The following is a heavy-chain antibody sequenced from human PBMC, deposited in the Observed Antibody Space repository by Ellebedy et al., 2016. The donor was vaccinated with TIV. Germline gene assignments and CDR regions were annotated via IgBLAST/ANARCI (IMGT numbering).Heavy chain of an antibody. D-gene: IGHD6-19*01. CDR2: ISHDGSSQ. V-gene: IGHV3-30-3*01. Sequence: GESLKISCVASGFTFDSYAMHWVRQAPGKGLEWVAVISHDGSSQYHADSVKGRFTVSRDNSMTTVYLEMNSLRAEDTALYYCARDLDKSSGWYGGAAYWGQGTQVTVSS. J-gene: IGHJ4*02. CDR3: ARDLDKSSGWYGGAAY. CDR1: GFTFDSYA.